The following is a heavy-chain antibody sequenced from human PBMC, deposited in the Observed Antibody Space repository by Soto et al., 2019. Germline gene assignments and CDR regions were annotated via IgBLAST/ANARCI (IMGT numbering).Heavy chain of an antibody. J-gene: IGHJ4*02. V-gene: IGHV3-30*18. Sequence: HPGGSLRLSCAASGFTFSSYGMHWVRQAPGKGLEWVAVISYDGSNKYYADSVKGRFTISRDNSKNTLYLQMNSLRAEDTAVYYCAKGRSDTTYYFDYWGQGTLVTVSS. D-gene: IGHD1-1*01. CDR1: GFTFSSYG. CDR3: AKGRSDTTYYFDY. CDR2: ISYDGSNK.